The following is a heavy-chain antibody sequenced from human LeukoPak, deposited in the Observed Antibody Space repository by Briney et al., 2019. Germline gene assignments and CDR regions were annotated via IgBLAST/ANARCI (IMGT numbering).Heavy chain of an antibody. CDR1: GHPLSELP. Sequence: GASVQVSCKVSGHPLSELPMYWVRQAPGKGLEWMGGFDPENDERLYAQKFRGRLTMTEDTSTDTAYMELSSLRSEDAAVYYCATEMTSIVPDYWGQGTLVTVSS. D-gene: IGHD2-21*01. V-gene: IGHV1-24*01. CDR3: ATEMTSIVPDY. CDR2: FDPENDER. J-gene: IGHJ4*02.